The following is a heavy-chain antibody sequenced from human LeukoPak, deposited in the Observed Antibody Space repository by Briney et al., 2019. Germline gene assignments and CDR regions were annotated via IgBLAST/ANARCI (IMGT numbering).Heavy chain of an antibody. J-gene: IGHJ4*02. Sequence: PGGSLRLSCAASGFTFSSYGMHWARQAPGKGLEWVAFIRYDGSNKYYADSVKGRFTISRDNSKNTLYLQMNRLRAEDTAVYYCVKAGIAAAGTGDGYWGQGTLVTVSS. CDR1: GFTFSSYG. CDR2: IRYDGSNK. D-gene: IGHD6-13*01. CDR3: VKAGIAAAGTGDGY. V-gene: IGHV3-30*02.